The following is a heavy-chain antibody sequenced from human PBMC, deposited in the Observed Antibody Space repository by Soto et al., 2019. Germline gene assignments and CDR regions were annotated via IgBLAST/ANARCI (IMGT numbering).Heavy chain of an antibody. CDR3: ARDHGSGSRGGAFDI. Sequence: QVQLQESGPGLVKPSETLSLTCTVSGGSDSSCYWSWVRQPPGKGLEWIGYINYSGSTNYNPSLKSRVTISVDTSKNQFSLKLSSVTAADTAVYYCARDHGSGSRGGAFDIWGQGTMVTVSS. CDR2: INYSGST. CDR1: GGSDSSCY. J-gene: IGHJ3*02. D-gene: IGHD6-19*01. V-gene: IGHV4-59*02.